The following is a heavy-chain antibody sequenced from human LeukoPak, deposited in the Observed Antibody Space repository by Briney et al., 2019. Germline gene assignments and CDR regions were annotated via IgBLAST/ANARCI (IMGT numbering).Heavy chain of an antibody. J-gene: IGHJ6*02. CDR2: IIPILGIA. Sequence: SVKVSCKASGGTFSSYAISWVRPAPGQGLEWMGRIIPILGIANYAQKFQGRVTITADKSTSTAYMELSSLRSEDTAVYYCARAAYGDYGMDVWGQGTTVTVSS. CDR3: ARAAYGDYGMDV. CDR1: GGTFSSYA. V-gene: IGHV1-69*04. D-gene: IGHD4-17*01.